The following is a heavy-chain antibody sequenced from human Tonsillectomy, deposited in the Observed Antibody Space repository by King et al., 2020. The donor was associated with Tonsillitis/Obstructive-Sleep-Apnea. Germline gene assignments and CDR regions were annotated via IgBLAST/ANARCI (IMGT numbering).Heavy chain of an antibody. CDR2: ISYDGSNK. D-gene: IGHD3-22*01. V-gene: IGHV3-30*04. CDR1: GFTFSSYA. Sequence: HVQLVESGGGVVQPGRSLRLSCAASGFTFSSYAMHWVRQAPGKGPEWVVLISYDGSNKYYADSVKGRFTISRDNSNNTLYLQMNSLRAEDTAVYYCARDFYDSSGYHFDYWGQGTLVTVSS. J-gene: IGHJ4*02. CDR3: ARDFYDSSGYHFDY.